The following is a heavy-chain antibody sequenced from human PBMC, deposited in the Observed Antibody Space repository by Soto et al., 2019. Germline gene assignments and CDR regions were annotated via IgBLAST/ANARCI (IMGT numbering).Heavy chain of an antibody. Sequence: PGGSLRLSCAASGFTFSSYGMHWVRQAPGKGLEWVAVISYDGSNKYYADSVKGRFTISRDNSKNTLYLQMNSLRAEDTAVYYCAKDFPVLTWSGGVVTLVYGMDVWGQGTTVTVSS. CDR3: AKDFPVLTWSGGVVTLVYGMDV. V-gene: IGHV3-30*18. D-gene: IGHD3-3*01. CDR1: GFTFSSYG. J-gene: IGHJ6*02. CDR2: ISYDGSNK.